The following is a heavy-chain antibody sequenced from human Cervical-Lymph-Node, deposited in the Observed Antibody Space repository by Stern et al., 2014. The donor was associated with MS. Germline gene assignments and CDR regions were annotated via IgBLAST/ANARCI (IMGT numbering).Heavy chain of an antibody. D-gene: IGHD1-26*01. J-gene: IGHJ4*02. CDR2: ISYDGRDK. Sequence: VQLVESGGDVVPPGRSLRLSCAASGFVFRRYALHWVRQAPGKGLEWVALISYDGRDKYYTDSVKGRFTVSRDNSNNTVDLEMNSLRLEDTAVYYCAKGGSGSYLDWGQGSLVTVSS. CDR3: AKGGSGSYLD. CDR1: GFVFRRYA. V-gene: IGHV3-30*04.